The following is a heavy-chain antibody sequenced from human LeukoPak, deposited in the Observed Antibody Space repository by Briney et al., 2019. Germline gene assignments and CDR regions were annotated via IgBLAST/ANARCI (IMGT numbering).Heavy chain of an antibody. J-gene: IGHJ3*02. Sequence: PSETLSLTCTVSGDSINNNNYYWGWIRQPPGKGLEWIGNIYYNGRTYYSPSLKSRGTISVDTSNNQFSLKLSSVTAADTAVYYCARANGGNSGEKRAFDIWGQGTMVTVSS. D-gene: IGHD4-23*01. CDR1: GDSINNNNYY. V-gene: IGHV4-39*02. CDR3: ARANGGNSGEKRAFDI. CDR2: IYYNGRT.